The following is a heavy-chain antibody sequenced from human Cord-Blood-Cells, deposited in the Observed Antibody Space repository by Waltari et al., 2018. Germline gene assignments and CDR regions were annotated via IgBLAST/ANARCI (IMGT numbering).Heavy chain of an antibody. V-gene: IGHV3-21*01. CDR1: GFTFSSHS. CDR3: ARDSSSSWYYYYYGMDV. D-gene: IGHD6-13*01. J-gene: IGHJ6*02. CDR2: ISSSSSYI. Sequence: EVQLVESGGGLVKPGGSLRLSCAASGFTFSSHSMNRVRQAPGMGLEWVSSISSSSSYIYYADSVKGRFTISRDNAKNSLYLQMNSLRAEDTAVYYCARDSSSSWYYYYYGMDVWGQGTTVTVSS.